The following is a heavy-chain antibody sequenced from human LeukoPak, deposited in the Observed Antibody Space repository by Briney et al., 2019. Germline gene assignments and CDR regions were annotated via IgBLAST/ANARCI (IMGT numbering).Heavy chain of an antibody. CDR2: INAGNGNT. V-gene: IGHV1-3*01. CDR1: GYTFTIYA. Sequence: ASVKVSCKASGYTFTIYAMHWVRQAPGQRLEWMGWINAGNGNTKYSQKFQGRVTITRDTSASTAYMELSSLRSEDTAVYYCARVVEGYYGSGSYATSFDPWGQGTLVTVSS. J-gene: IGHJ5*02. D-gene: IGHD3-10*01. CDR3: ARVVEGYYGSGSYATSFDP.